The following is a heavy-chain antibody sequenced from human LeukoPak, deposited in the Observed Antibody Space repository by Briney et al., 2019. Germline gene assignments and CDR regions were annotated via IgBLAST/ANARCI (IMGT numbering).Heavy chain of an antibody. CDR3: ARGYCSSTSCPFLDI. Sequence: KASETLSLTCTVSGGSISSGGYYWSWIRQPAGKGLEWIGRIYTSGSTNYNPSLKSRVTISVDTSKNQFSLKLSSVTAADTAVYYCARGYCSSTSCPFLDIWGQGTMVTVSS. J-gene: IGHJ3*02. CDR1: GGSISSGGYY. D-gene: IGHD2-2*01. CDR2: IYTSGST. V-gene: IGHV4-61*02.